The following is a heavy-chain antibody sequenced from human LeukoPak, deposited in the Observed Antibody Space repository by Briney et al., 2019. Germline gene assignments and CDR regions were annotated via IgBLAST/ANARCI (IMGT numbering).Heavy chain of an antibody. D-gene: IGHD6-19*01. J-gene: IGHJ5*02. V-gene: IGHV4-34*01. CDR1: GGSFSGYY. Sequence: SETLSRTSADYGGSFSGYYWSWLRQPPGKGLEWCGEIKHSGSNNHNPSLKSRVTRSVDTSKNQFSLKLSSVTAADTAVYYCARKRGKRGIAVAGTLNCFAPWGQGTLVTVSS. CDR3: ARKRGKRGIAVAGTLNCFAP. CDR2: IKHSGSN.